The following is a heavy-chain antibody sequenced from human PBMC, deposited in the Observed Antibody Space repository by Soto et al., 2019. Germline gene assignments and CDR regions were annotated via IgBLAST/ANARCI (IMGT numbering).Heavy chain of an antibody. J-gene: IGHJ5*02. CDR1: GGTFSSYA. Sequence: QVQLVQSGAEVKKPGSSVKVSCKASGGTFSSYAISWVRQAPGQGLEWMGGIIPIFGTANYAQKFQGRVKITADESTSAAYMELSSLRSEYTAVYYCARDRYYYDSRGYYRGNNWFDPWGQGTLVTVSS. D-gene: IGHD3-22*01. CDR3: ARDRYYYDSRGYYRGNNWFDP. V-gene: IGHV1-69*01. CDR2: IIPIFGTA.